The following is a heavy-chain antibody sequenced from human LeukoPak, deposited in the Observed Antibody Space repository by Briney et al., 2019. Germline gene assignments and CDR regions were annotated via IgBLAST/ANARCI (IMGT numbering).Heavy chain of an antibody. V-gene: IGHV3-23*01. D-gene: IGHD3-10*01. CDR3: AKPHYSGSGSYSREDY. CDR2: ISGSGDDT. J-gene: IGHJ4*02. CDR1: GFTFSSYA. Sequence: GGSLRFSCAASGFTFSSYAMTWVRQAPGKGLECVSAISGSGDDTYYAESVKGRFTISRDNSKITVYLQMNSLRAEDTAVYYCAKPHYSGSGSYSREDYWGQGTLVTVSS.